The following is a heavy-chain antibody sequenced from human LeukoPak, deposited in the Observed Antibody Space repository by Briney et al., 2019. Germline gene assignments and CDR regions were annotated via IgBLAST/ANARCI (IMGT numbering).Heavy chain of an antibody. D-gene: IGHD2-21*02. CDR1: GFTFSSYA. CDR2: IRSKAYGGTT. J-gene: IGHJ4*02. V-gene: IGHV3-49*04. CDR3: TRSRRVYCGGDCYSFDY. Sequence: GGSLRLSCAASGFTFSSYAMHWVRQAPGKGLEWVGFIRSKAYGGTTEYAASAKGRFTISRDDSKSIAYLQMNSLKTEDTAVYYCTRSRRVYCGGDCYSFDYWGQGTLVTVSS.